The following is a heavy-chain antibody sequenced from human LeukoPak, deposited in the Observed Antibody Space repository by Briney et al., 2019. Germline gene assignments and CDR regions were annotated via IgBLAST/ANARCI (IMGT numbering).Heavy chain of an antibody. Sequence: PSETLSPACTVSGGSISGYYWSGIRQSPGEGLEWIGYIYYSGSTNDNPSLKSRVTISVDTSKNQFSLKLSSVTAADTAVYYCASGSYRSSWYNNWFHPWGQGTLVTVSS. CDR1: GGSISGYY. CDR2: IYYSGST. J-gene: IGHJ5*02. V-gene: IGHV4-59*12. CDR3: ASGSYRSSWYNNWFHP. D-gene: IGHD6-13*01.